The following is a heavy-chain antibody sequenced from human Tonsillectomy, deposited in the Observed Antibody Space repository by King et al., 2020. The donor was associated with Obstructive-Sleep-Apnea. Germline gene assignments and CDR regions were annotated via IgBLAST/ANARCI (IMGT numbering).Heavy chain of an antibody. Sequence: VQLVESGGGLVQPGGSLRLSCAASGFTFSSYAMSWVRQAQGKGLEWVSPISGSGGSTYYADSVKGRFTISRDNSKNTLYLQMNSLRAEDTAVYYCAKAGHDSSGYYTYYFDYWGQGTLVTVSS. J-gene: IGHJ4*02. CDR1: GFTFSSYA. D-gene: IGHD3-22*01. CDR2: ISGSGGST. CDR3: AKAGHDSSGYYTYYFDY. V-gene: IGHV3-23*04.